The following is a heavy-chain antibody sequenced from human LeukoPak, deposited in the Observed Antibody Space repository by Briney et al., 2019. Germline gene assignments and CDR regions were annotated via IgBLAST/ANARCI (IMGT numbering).Heavy chain of an antibody. D-gene: IGHD2-2*01. CDR1: GFTFSSYW. Sequence: GGSLRLSCAASGFTFSSYWMNWARQAPGKGLEWVAVISYDGSNKYYADSVKGRFTISRDNSKNTLYLQMNSLRAEDTAVYYCAKAEDIVVVPAAMGSGYWGQGTLVTVSS. CDR3: AKAEDIVVVPAAMGSGY. V-gene: IGHV3-30*18. J-gene: IGHJ4*02. CDR2: ISYDGSNK.